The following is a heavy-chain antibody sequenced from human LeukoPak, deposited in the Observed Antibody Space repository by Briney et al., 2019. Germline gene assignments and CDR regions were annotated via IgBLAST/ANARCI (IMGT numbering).Heavy chain of an antibody. V-gene: IGHV4-31*03. CDR3: ARTLYGSGSYNLDY. J-gene: IGHJ4*02. CDR1: GGSISSGGYY. CDR2: IYYSGST. Sequence: SETLSLTCTVSGGSISSGGYYWSWIRQHPGKGLEWIGYIYYSGSTYYNPSLKSRVTISVDTSKNQFSLKLSSVTAADTAVYYCARTLYGSGSYNLDYWGQGTLVTVSS. D-gene: IGHD3-10*01.